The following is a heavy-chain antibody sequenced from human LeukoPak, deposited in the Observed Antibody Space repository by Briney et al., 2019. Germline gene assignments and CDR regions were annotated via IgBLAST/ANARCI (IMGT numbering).Heavy chain of an antibody. V-gene: IGHV3-74*01. Sequence: GGSLSLTCAASGFTFSSYWMHWVRQAPGKGLVWVSRINSDGSSTSYADSVKGRFTISRDNAKNTLYLQMNSLRAEDTAVYYCARDDSGYDFWSGYRIYYYYYMDVWGKGTTVTVSS. CDR3: ARDDSGYDFWSGYRIYYYYYMDV. CDR1: GFTFSSYW. D-gene: IGHD3-3*01. J-gene: IGHJ6*03. CDR2: INSDGSST.